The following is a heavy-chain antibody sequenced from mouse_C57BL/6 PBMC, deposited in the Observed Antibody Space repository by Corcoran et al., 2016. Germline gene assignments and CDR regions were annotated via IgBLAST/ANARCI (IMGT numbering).Heavy chain of an antibody. CDR3: ARSGGITTVVYFDY. D-gene: IGHD1-1*01. CDR1: GFSLSTSGMG. J-gene: IGHJ2*01. Sequence: QVTLKESGPGILQSSQTLSLTCSCSGFSLSTSGMGVRWIRQPSGKGLEWLAHIYWDDDKRYNPSLKSRLTISKDTSRNQVFLKITSVDTADTATFYCARSGGITTVVYFDYWCQGTTLTVSS. CDR2: IYWDDDK. V-gene: IGHV8-12*01.